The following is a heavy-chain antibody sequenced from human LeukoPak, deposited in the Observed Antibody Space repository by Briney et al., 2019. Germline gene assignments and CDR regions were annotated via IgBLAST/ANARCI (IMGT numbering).Heavy chain of an antibody. D-gene: IGHD3-22*01. J-gene: IGHJ4*02. CDR1: GFTVSSNY. CDR3: AKGLDSSGYYWDY. V-gene: IGHV3-23*01. CDR2: ISGSGGST. Sequence: PGGSLRLSCAASGFTVSSNYMSWVRQAPGKGLEWVSAISGSGGSTYYADSVKGRFTISRDNSKNTLYLQMNSLRAEDTAVYYCAKGLDSSGYYWDYWGQGTLVTVSS.